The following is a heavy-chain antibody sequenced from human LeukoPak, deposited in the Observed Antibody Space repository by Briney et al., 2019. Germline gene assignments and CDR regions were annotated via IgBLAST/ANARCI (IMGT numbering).Heavy chain of an antibody. CDR3: GVYSSSWHDY. CDR1: GFTFSSYA. CDR2: ISGSGGST. J-gene: IGHJ4*02. D-gene: IGHD6-13*01. Sequence: GGSLRLSCAASGFTFSSYAMSWVRQAPGKGLEWVSVISGSGGSTNYADSVKGRFTISRDNSENTLYLQMNSLRAEDTAVYYCGVYSSSWHDYWGQGTLVTVSS. V-gene: IGHV3-23*01.